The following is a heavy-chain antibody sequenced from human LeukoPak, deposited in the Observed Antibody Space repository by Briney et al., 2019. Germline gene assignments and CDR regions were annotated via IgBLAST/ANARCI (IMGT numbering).Heavy chain of an antibody. V-gene: IGHV4-38-2*02. CDR1: GYSISSGYY. CDR2: IYHSGNT. J-gene: IGHJ4*02. Sequence: SETLSLTCTVSGYSISSGYYWGWIRQPPGKGLEWIGSIYHSGNTYYNPSLKSRVTISVDTSKNQFSLKLSSVTAADTAVYYCARVYGSGSYLDYWGQGTLVTVSS. CDR3: ARVYGSGSYLDY. D-gene: IGHD3-10*01.